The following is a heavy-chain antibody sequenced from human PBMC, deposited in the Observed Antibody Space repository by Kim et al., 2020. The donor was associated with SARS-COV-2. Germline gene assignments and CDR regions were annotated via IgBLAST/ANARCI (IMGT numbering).Heavy chain of an antibody. J-gene: IGHJ3*02. Sequence: ASVKVSCKASGYTFTSYGISWVRQAPGQGLEWMGWISAYNGNTNYAQKLQGRVTMTTDTSTSTAYMELRSLRSDDTAVYYCARVSYDILTGYYNVGAFDIWGQGTMVTVSS. D-gene: IGHD3-9*01. CDR1: GYTFTSYG. V-gene: IGHV1-18*01. CDR3: ARVSYDILTGYYNVGAFDI. CDR2: ISAYNGNT.